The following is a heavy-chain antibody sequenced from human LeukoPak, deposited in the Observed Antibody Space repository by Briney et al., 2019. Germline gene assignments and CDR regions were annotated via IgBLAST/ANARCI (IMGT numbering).Heavy chain of an antibody. CDR1: TPSLGTLS. J-gene: IGHJ4*02. Sequence: RRSLRPAWPVATPSLGTLSTGWVSQAPGKGLEWVSTISDSGGSTFYADSVKGRFTISRDTSKNTLYVQMNRLRAEDTAVYYSAKDYSRSDASGTDKCLPSDYWSQGTLVSLSS. V-gene: IGHV3-23*01. CDR2: ISDSGGST. D-gene: IGHD3-10*01. CDR3: AKDYSRSDASGTDKCLPSDY.